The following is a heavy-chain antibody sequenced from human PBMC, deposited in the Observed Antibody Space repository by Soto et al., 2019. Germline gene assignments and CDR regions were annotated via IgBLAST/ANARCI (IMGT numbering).Heavy chain of an antibody. CDR1: NDSIRRYY. V-gene: IGHV4-59*01. J-gene: IGHJ1*01. CDR2: AFHTGGT. CDR3: ASSELATLRDTEYFHH. Sequence: QVQLQESGPGLVKPSETLSLTCTVSNDSIRRYYWSWIRQPPGRGLEWIGYAFHTGGTNYNPPLKSRVTISVDSSKSQFALKLTSVTAADTAVYFCASSELATLRDTEYFHHWGQGTLVTVSS. D-gene: IGHD5-12*01.